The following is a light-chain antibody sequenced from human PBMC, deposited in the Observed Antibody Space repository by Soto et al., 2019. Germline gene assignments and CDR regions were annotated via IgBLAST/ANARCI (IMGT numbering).Light chain of an antibody. J-gene: IGLJ2*01. V-gene: IGLV2-14*01. CDR1: SSDVGGYHY. Sequence: QSVLTQPASVSGSPGQSITISCTGTSSDVGGYHYVSWYQQHPGKAPKLMIYDVSNRPSGVSNRFSGSKSGNTASRTIAGLKAEDEADYYCSSYTSSSVVFGGGTNLTVL. CDR2: DVS. CDR3: SSYTSSSVV.